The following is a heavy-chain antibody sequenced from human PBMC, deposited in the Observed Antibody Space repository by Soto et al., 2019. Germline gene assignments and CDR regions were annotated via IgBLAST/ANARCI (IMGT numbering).Heavy chain of an antibody. D-gene: IGHD1-1*01. J-gene: IGHJ5*02. CDR2: IDPNSGAT. V-gene: IGHV1-2*04. CDR3: ARGGGTIFAPLP. Sequence: ASVKVSCKAFGYTFTGYYIHWVRQAPGQGLEWMAYIDPNSGATKYAQKFQGLVTLTRDTSIRTAYMELASLRSDDTAVYYCARGGGTIFAPLPWGQGTLVTVSS. CDR1: GYTFTGYY.